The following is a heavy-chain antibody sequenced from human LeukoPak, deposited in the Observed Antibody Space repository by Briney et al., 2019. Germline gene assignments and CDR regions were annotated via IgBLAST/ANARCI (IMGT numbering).Heavy chain of an antibody. CDR2: IDPSGPSV. CDR1: GYTFTSYY. Sequence: ASVKVSCKASGYTFTSYYIHWLRQAPGQGLQWMGIIDPSGPSVTYAQIFQGRLIVTRDTSTSTVYMQLSSLRSEDMAMYYCARATSPIAYDWNSWGQGTLVTVSS. V-gene: IGHV1-46*01. D-gene: IGHD5-12*01. CDR3: ARATSPIAYDWNS. J-gene: IGHJ4*02.